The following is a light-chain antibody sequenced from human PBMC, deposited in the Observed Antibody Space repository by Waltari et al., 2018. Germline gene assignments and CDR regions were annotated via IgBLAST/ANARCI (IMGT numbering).Light chain of an antibody. Sequence: QSALTQPASVSGSPGQSITISCTGTSSDVGGYNLVSWYQQPPGKAPKLMIYEGSKRPSGVSNRFSGSKSGNTASLTISGLQADDEADYYCCSYAPSSTVWVFGGGTKLTVL. J-gene: IGLJ3*02. CDR1: SSDVGGYNL. CDR2: EGS. CDR3: CSYAPSSTVWV. V-gene: IGLV2-23*01.